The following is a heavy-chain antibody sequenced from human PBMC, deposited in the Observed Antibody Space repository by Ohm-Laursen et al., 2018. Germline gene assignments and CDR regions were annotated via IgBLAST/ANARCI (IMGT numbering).Heavy chain of an antibody. J-gene: IGHJ4*02. CDR2: IYYSGST. CDR1: GGSLSGYF. D-gene: IGHD6-13*01. Sequence: SETLSLTCSVSGGSLSGYFWSWIRQPPGKGLEWIGYIYYSGSTNYNPSLKSRVTISVDTSKNQFSLKLSSVTAADTAVYYCARDRDSSSWPPAWDYWGQGTLVTVSS. CDR3: ARDRDSSSWPPAWDY. V-gene: IGHV4-59*01.